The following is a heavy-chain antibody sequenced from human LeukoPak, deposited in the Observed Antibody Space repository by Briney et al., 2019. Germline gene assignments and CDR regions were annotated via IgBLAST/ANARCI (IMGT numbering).Heavy chain of an antibody. CDR1: GYTFTSYD. D-gene: IGHD6-6*01. CDR3: ATGTAARWGRVDY. CDR2: MNPNSGNT. J-gene: IGHJ4*02. Sequence: GASVKVSCKASGYTFTSYDINWVRQATGQGLEWMGWMNPNSGNTGYAQKFQGRVTMTRNTSISTAYMELSSLRSEDTAVYYCATGTAARWGRVDYWGQGTLVTVSS. V-gene: IGHV1-8*01.